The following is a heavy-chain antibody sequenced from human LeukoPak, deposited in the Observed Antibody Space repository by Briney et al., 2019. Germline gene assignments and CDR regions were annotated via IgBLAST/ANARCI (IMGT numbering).Heavy chain of an antibody. Sequence: GGTLRLSCGASGFTFSTTWMQWVRQAPGKGLVCVSRMNSDGTSTVYADSVKGRLTISRDNAKNPVYLQMSGLGVDDTAVYYCARADRVGSHAVDYWGQGTLVTVSS. V-gene: IGHV3-74*01. CDR2: MNSDGTST. CDR3: ARADRVGSHAVDY. J-gene: IGHJ4*02. D-gene: IGHD2-15*01. CDR1: GFTFSTTW.